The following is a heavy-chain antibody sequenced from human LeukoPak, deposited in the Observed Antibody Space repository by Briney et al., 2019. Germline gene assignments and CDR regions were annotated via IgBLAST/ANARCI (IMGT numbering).Heavy chain of an antibody. CDR3: AKDRSPGILTGYYPN. CDR2: VSVGGEST. J-gene: IGHJ4*02. CDR1: GFTFRNYA. Sequence: PGGSLRLSCAAAGFTFRNYAMSWVRQAPGKGLEWVSAVSVGGESTYYADSVRGRFTISRDNSKNTLFLQMNSLRAEDTALYYCAKDRSPGILTGYYPNWGQGTLVTVSS. V-gene: IGHV3-23*01. D-gene: IGHD3-9*01.